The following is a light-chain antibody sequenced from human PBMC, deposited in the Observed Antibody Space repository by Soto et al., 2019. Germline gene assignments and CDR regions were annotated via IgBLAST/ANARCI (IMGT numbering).Light chain of an antibody. Sequence: EIVLTQSPATLSLSPGERATLSCRASQSVSSYLAWYQQKPGQAPRLLIYDASNRAPGIPARFSGSGSGTDFTLTIRSLQPEDLAVYYCQQRTNWLTFGGGTKVEIK. CDR1: QSVSSY. J-gene: IGKJ4*01. CDR3: QQRTNWLT. V-gene: IGKV3-11*01. CDR2: DAS.